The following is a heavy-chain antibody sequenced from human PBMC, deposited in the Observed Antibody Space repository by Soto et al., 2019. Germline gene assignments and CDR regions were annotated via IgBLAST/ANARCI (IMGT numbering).Heavy chain of an antibody. D-gene: IGHD5-12*01. CDR2: IYHSGST. J-gene: IGHJ5*02. Sequence: SETLSLTCAVSGGYISSGGYSWSWIRQPPGKGLEWIGYIYHSGSTYYNPSLKSRVSISVDRSKNQFSLKLSSVTAADTAVYYCARYSGYEGLRFDPWGQGTLVTVSS. V-gene: IGHV4-30-2*05. CDR3: ARYSGYEGLRFDP. CDR1: GGYISSGGYS.